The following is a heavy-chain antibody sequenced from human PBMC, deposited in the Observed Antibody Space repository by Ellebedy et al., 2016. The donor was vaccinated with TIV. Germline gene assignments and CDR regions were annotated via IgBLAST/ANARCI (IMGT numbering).Heavy chain of an antibody. CDR2: ISYDGGDK. V-gene: IGHV3-30*01. Sequence: GGSLRLSCAASGFDFSSYAMHWVRQAPGKGLDWVTLISYDGGDKYYADSVKGRFTISRDNSKNTLYLQMNSLRAEDTAVYYCARGRYSYGSWYFDLWGRGTLVTVSS. J-gene: IGHJ2*01. CDR1: GFDFSSYA. CDR3: ARGRYSYGSWYFDL. D-gene: IGHD5-18*01.